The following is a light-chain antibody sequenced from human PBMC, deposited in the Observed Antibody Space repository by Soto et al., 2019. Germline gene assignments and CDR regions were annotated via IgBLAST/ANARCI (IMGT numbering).Light chain of an antibody. V-gene: IGLV2-8*01. J-gene: IGLJ2*01. CDR2: EVT. Sequence: QSALTQPPSASGSPGQSVTISCTGTNSDIGGYKSVSWYQQHPGKAPKLIIYEVTKRPSGVPDRFSGSKSGNTASLTVSRLQAEDEGDYYCSSYAGSNNFVVFGGGTKLTVL. CDR3: SSYAGSNNFVV. CDR1: NSDIGGYKS.